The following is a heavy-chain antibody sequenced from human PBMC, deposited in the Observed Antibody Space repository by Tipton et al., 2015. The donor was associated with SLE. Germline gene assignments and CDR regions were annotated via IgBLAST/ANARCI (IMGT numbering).Heavy chain of an antibody. Sequence: TLSLTCAVYGGAFSGYNWIWVRQSPGKGLEWIGEINHSGIPYYNPSLKSRVTLSVDTSKRQFSLKVTSVTAADTAVYYCAGHVVGARYFEYWGQGSLVTVSS. D-gene: IGHD1-26*01. CDR2: INHSGIP. J-gene: IGHJ4*02. CDR3: AGHVVGARYFEY. V-gene: IGHV4-34*01. CDR1: GGAFSGYN.